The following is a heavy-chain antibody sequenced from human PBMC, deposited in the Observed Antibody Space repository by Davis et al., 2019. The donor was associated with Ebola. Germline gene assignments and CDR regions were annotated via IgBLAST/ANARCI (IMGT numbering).Heavy chain of an antibody. CDR2: ISDNGYSS. V-gene: IGHV3-23*01. CDR1: GLPFSGFA. CDR3: ARNLSGNSYGYMDV. J-gene: IGHJ6*03. Sequence: PGGSLRLSCAASGLPFSGFAMNWVRQAQGKGLEWVSSISDNGYSSDYADSVKGRFTISRDNSKNTLFLQMNSLTAEDTAIYFCARNLSGNSYGYMDVWGKGTSVIVSS. D-gene: IGHD1-26*01.